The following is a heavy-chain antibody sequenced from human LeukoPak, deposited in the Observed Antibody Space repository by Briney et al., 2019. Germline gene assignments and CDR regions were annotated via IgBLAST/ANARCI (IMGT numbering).Heavy chain of an antibody. CDR3: ARSYSSSRFIMDV. J-gene: IGHJ6*04. CDR2: IYYSGST. V-gene: IGHV4-34*01. D-gene: IGHD6-13*01. CDR1: GGSFSGYY. Sequence: KPSETLSLTCAVYGGSFSGYYWGWIRQPPGKGLEWIGSIYYSGSTYYNSSLKSRVTISVDTSKNQFSLKLSSVTAADTAVYYCARSYSSSRFIMDVWGKGTTVTVSS.